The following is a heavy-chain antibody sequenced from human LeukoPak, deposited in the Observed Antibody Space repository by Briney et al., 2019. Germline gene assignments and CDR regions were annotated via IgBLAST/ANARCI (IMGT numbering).Heavy chain of an antibody. Sequence: GGSLRLSCAASGFTFSSYGMHWVRQAPGKGLEWVTFIRSDGSNKYYTDSVKARFTISRDNSKNTLYLQMNSLRAEDTAVYYCAKAAHYDFWSGYDYWGQGTVVTVSS. D-gene: IGHD3-3*01. CDR1: GFTFSSYG. J-gene: IGHJ4*02. CDR2: IRSDGSNK. CDR3: AKAAHYDFWSGYDY. V-gene: IGHV3-30*02.